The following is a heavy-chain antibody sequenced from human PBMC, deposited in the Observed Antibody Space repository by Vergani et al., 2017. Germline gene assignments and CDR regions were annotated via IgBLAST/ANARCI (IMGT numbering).Heavy chain of an antibody. CDR2: IIPIFGTA. J-gene: IGHJ6*03. D-gene: IGHD2-2*01. CDR1: GGTFSSYA. Sequence: QVQLVQSGAEVKKPGSSVKVSCKASGGTFSSYAISWLRQAPGQGLEWMGGIIPIFGTANYAQEFQGRVTITADESTSTAYMELSSLRSEDTAVSYCASREIVVGPATIRYYDMDVWGKGTMIIVSS. V-gene: IGHV1-69*01. CDR3: ASREIVVGPATIRYYDMDV.